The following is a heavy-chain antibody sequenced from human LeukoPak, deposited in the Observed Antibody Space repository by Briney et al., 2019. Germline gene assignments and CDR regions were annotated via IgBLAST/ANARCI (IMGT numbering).Heavy chain of an antibody. CDR2: ISYDGSNK. D-gene: IGHD2-2*01. CDR3: AKAPGYCSSTSCYGALGMDV. CDR1: GFTFSSYA. V-gene: IGHV3-30-3*01. Sequence: PGRSLRLSCAASGFTFSSYAMHWVRQAPGKGLEWVAVISYDGSNKYYADSVKGRFTISRDNSKNTLYLQMNSLRAEDTAVYYCAKAPGYCSSTSCYGALGMDVWGQGTTVTVSS. J-gene: IGHJ6*02.